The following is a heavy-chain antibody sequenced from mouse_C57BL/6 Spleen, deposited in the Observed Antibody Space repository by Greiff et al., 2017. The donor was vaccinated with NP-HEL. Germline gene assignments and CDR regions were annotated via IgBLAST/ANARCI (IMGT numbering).Heavy chain of an antibody. CDR1: GFTFSSYA. CDR2: ISDGGSYT. Sequence: EVQGVESGGGLVKPGGSLKLSCAASGFTFSSYAMSWVRQTPEKRLEWVATISDGGSYTYYPDNVKGRFTISRDNAKNNLYLQMSHLKSEDTAMYYCARDGDYGNYAFAYWGQGTLVTVSA. D-gene: IGHD2-1*01. J-gene: IGHJ3*01. CDR3: ARDGDYGNYAFAY. V-gene: IGHV5-4*01.